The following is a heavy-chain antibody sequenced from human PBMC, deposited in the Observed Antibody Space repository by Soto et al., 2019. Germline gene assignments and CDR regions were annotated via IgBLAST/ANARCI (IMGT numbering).Heavy chain of an antibody. J-gene: IGHJ4*02. Sequence: GSLRLSCVASGFTFSSYSMNWVRQAPGKGLEWVSSISRSSSFIYYTDSVKGRFTISRDNAENSLYLQMNSLRAEDTAVYYCARDMTSGTNDYWGQGALVTVSS. V-gene: IGHV3-21*01. D-gene: IGHD1-7*01. CDR1: GFTFSSYS. CDR3: ARDMTSGTNDY. CDR2: ISRSSSFI.